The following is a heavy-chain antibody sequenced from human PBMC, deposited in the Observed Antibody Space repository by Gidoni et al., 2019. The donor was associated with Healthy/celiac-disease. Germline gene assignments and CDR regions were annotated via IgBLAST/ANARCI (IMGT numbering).Heavy chain of an antibody. J-gene: IGHJ4*02. D-gene: IGHD1-20*01. V-gene: IGHV3-21*01. CDR3: ARVPNWNDEDY. Sequence: EVQLVESGGGLVKPGGSLRLSCSASGFIFSSYSMNWVRQAPGKGLEWVSSISSSSSYIYYADSVKGRFTISRDNAKNSLYLQMNSLRAEDTAVYYCARVPNWNDEDYWGQGTLVTVSS. CDR1: GFIFSSYS. CDR2: ISSSSSYI.